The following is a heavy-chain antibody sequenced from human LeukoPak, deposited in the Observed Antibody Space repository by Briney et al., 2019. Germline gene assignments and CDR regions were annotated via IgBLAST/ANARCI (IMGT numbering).Heavy chain of an antibody. D-gene: IGHD6-19*01. Sequence: ASVTVSCTASGYTFTGYYMHWVRQAPGQGLEWMGRINPNSGGTNYAQKFQGKVTMTRDTSISTAYMELSRLRSDDTAVYYCARGSGWHDAFDIWGQGTMVTVSS. CDR1: GYTFTGYY. J-gene: IGHJ3*02. V-gene: IGHV1-2*06. CDR2: INPNSGGT. CDR3: ARGSGWHDAFDI.